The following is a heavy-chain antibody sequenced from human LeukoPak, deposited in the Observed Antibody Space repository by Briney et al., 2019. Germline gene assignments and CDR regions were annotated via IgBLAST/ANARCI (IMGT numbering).Heavy chain of an antibody. D-gene: IGHD3-10*01. CDR1: GFTLSNYN. CDR2: ISSSSSTI. Sequence: GGSLRLSCAASGFTLSNYNMNWVRQAPGKGLEWVSYISSSSSTIYYADSAKGRFTISRDIAKNSLYLQMNSLRDEDTAVYYCARGSNYWGQGTLVTVSS. V-gene: IGHV3-48*02. J-gene: IGHJ4*02. CDR3: ARGSNY.